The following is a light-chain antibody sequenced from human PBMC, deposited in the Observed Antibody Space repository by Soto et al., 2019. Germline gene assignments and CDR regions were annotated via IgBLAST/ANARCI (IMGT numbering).Light chain of an antibody. CDR1: SGHSSYA. Sequence: QLVLTQSPSASASLGASVKLTCTLSSGHSSYAIAWHQQQPEKGPRYLMKLNSDGSHSKGDGIPDRFSGSSSGAERYLTISSLQSEDEADYYCQIWGTGTYVVVGGGTKLTVL. V-gene: IGLV4-69*01. J-gene: IGLJ2*01. CDR2: LNSDGSH. CDR3: QIWGTGTYVV.